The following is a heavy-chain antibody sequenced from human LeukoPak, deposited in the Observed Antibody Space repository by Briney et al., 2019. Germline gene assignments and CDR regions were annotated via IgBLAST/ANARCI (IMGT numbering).Heavy chain of an antibody. D-gene: IGHD5-12*01. V-gene: IGHV4-34*01. J-gene: IGHJ4*02. CDR1: GGSYSGYY. CDR2: INHSGST. Sequence: PSETLSLTCAVYGGSYSGYYWSWIRQPPGKGLEWIGEINHSGSTNYNPSLKSRVTISVDTSKNQFSLKLSSVTAADTAVYYCARGRLRPDYWGQGTLVTVSS. CDR3: ARGRLRPDY.